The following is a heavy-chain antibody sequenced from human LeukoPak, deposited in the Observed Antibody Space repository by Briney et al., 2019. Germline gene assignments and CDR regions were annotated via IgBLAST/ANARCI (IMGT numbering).Heavy chain of an antibody. Sequence: GGSLRLSCAASGFIFSHYGMNWVRQAPGKGLEWVSGITSRSTTYYADSVKGRFTISRDNSKNMVWLQINSPTAEDTATYYCAKDGNWARFEDWGQGTLVNVSS. CDR2: ITSRSTT. V-gene: IGHV3-23*01. CDR3: AKDGNWARFED. J-gene: IGHJ4*02. CDR1: GFIFSHYG. D-gene: IGHD7-27*01.